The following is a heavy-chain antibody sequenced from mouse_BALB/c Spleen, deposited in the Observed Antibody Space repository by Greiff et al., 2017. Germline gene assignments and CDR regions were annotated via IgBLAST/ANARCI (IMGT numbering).Heavy chain of an antibody. CDR1: GYAFSSSW. J-gene: IGHJ4*01. CDR3: ARDDYLYYYAMDY. Sequence: VKLQESGPELVKPGASVKISCKASGYAFSSSWMNWVKQRPGQGLEWIGRIYPGDGDTNYNGKFKGKATLTADKSSSTAYMQLSSLTSVDSAVYFCARDDYLYYYAMDYWGQGTSVTVSS. D-gene: IGHD2-4*01. V-gene: IGHV1-82*01. CDR2: IYPGDGDT.